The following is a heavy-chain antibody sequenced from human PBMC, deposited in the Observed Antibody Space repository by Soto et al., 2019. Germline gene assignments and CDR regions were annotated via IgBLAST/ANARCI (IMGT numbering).Heavy chain of an antibody. CDR1: GGSISSSSYY. Sequence: SETLSLTCTVSGGSISSSSYYWGWIRQPPGKGLEWIGYIYYSGSTNYNPSLKSRVTISVDTSKNQFSLKLSSVTAADTAVYYCARHFYDYYDSSGYFDYWGQGTLVTVSS. CDR2: IYYSGST. D-gene: IGHD3-22*01. CDR3: ARHFYDYYDSSGYFDY. V-gene: IGHV4-61*05. J-gene: IGHJ4*02.